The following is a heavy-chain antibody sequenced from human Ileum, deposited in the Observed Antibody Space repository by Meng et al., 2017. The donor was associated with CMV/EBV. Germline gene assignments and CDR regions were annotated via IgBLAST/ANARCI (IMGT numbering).Heavy chain of an antibody. D-gene: IGHD2-2*01. CDR2: IVNDGSGT. CDR3: VRGGCTSTSCLDY. Sequence: GESLKISCAASGFTFSSNWMHWVRQVPGKGLVWVSRIVNDGSGTKYADSVKGRFTISRDNAKNTLYLQMNSLRAEDTGVYYCVRGGCTSTSCLDYWGQGTRVTVSS. V-gene: IGHV3-74*03. J-gene: IGHJ4*02. CDR1: GFTFSSNW.